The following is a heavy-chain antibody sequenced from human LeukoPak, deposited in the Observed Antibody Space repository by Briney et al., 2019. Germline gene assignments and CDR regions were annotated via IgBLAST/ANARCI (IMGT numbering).Heavy chain of an antibody. CDR2: IYYSGST. D-gene: IGHD3-22*01. J-gene: IGHJ4*02. CDR3: ASLNYYESSGYYYVFDY. CDR1: RGSISSSRYY. V-gene: IGHV4-39*07. Sequence: SETLSLTCTVSRGSISSSRYYWGWIRQPPGTGLEWIGNIYYSGSTYYNYNSSLKSRVTISIDTSKNQFSLKLSSVTAADTAVYHCASLNYYESSGYYYVFDYWGQGTLVTVSS.